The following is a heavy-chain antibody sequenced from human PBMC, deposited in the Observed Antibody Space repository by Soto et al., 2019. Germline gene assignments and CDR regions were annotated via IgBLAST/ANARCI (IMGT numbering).Heavy chain of an antibody. D-gene: IGHD1-26*01. J-gene: IGHJ4*02. Sequence: QGQLVESGGGLVKPGGSLRLSCAASGFTFSDYYMSWIRQAPGKGLEWVSYISSSGTTIYYADSVKGRFAISRDDATNSLYLQLNRLRAEDTAVSYCATSGLGATTTSDCWGPGTLVTVSS. CDR1: GFTFSDYY. CDR3: ATSGLGATTTSDC. CDR2: ISSSGTTI. V-gene: IGHV3-11*01.